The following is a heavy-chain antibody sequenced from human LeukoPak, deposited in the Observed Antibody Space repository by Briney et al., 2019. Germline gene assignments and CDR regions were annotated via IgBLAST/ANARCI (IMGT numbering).Heavy chain of an antibody. Sequence: GGSLSLSCAASGFTFSTYAMNWVRQAPGKGLEWVSTISGSGGSTYYADSVKGRFTISRDNSKNTLYLQMNSLRAEDTAVYYCAYGDYDCWGQGTLVTVSS. CDR3: AYGDYDC. D-gene: IGHD4-17*01. CDR2: ISGSGGST. J-gene: IGHJ4*02. CDR1: GFTFSTYA. V-gene: IGHV3-23*01.